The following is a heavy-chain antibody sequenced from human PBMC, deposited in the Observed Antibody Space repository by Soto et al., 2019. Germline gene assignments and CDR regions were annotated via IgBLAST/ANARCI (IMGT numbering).Heavy chain of an antibody. CDR2: IYYSGST. CDR3: ARGNPRYSLAFDY. D-gene: IGHD5-18*01. Sequence: SETLSLTCTVSGGSISSGGYYWSWIRQHPGKGLEWIGYIYYSGSTYYNPSLKSRATISVDTSKNQFSLKLSSVTAADTAVYYCARGNPRYSLAFDYWGQGTLVTVSS. J-gene: IGHJ4*02. CDR1: GGSISSGGYY. V-gene: IGHV4-31*03.